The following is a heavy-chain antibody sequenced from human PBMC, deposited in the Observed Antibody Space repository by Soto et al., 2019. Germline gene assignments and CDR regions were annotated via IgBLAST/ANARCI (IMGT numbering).Heavy chain of an antibody. Sequence: GGSLRLSCAGSGFTFSNYNINWVRQAPGKGLEWVLSISSSGSSINYADSLKGRFTISRDNAKNLLYLQMNSLRAEDTAVYYCARHFRSSAGSPWFDPWGQGTLVTVSS. CDR1: GFTFSNYN. D-gene: IGHD3-10*01. J-gene: IGHJ5*02. CDR2: ISSSGSSI. V-gene: IGHV3-21*01. CDR3: ARHFRSSAGSPWFDP.